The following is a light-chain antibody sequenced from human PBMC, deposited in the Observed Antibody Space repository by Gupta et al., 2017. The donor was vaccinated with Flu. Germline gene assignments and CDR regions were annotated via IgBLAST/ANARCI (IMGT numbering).Light chain of an antibody. V-gene: IGKV3-11*01. J-gene: IGKJ2*01. CDR3: QQRTNWPPNT. CDR2: DAS. CDR1: QSVSSY. Sequence: EIVLTQSPATLSLSPGERATLSCRASQSVSSYLAWYQQKPGQAPRLLIYDASNRATGIPARFSGSGSGTDFTLTISRREAEDFAVYYCQQRTNWPPNTFGQGTKMEIK.